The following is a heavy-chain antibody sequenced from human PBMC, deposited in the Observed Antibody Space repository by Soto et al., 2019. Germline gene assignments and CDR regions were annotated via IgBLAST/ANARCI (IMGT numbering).Heavy chain of an antibody. V-gene: IGHV1-2*02. J-gene: IGHJ5*02. CDR2: INPKSDDT. D-gene: IGHD4-4*01. CDR3: ARKHSLDYIRWGLDP. Sequence: ASVKVSCKASGYPFSDNQIHWLRRAPGQGLEWMGRINPKSDDTNYAQKFQGRVTMTRDTSIDTAYLELTGLTSDDTATYYCARKHSLDYIRWGLDPWGQGTLVTVS. CDR1: GYPFSDNQ.